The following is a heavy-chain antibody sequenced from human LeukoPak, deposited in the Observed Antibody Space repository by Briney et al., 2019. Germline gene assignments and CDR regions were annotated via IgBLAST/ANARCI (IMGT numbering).Heavy chain of an antibody. CDR1: GYTFTGYS. CDR3: ARALDSCGYYVVY. D-gene: IGHD3-22*01. CDR2: INPNSGDT. Sequence: EASVKVSCKASGYTFTGYSIHWVRQAPGQGLEWMGRINPNSGDTNYAPKFQGRVTMTRGTSISTAYMELISLRSDDTAVYYCARALDSCGYYVVYWGQGTLVTVSS. J-gene: IGHJ4*02. V-gene: IGHV1-2*06.